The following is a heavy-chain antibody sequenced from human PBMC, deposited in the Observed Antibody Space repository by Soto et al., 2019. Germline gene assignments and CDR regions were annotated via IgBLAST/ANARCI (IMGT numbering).Heavy chain of an antibody. CDR1: GFTFSSYT. CDR3: ARILIMGTTRGSYFDY. D-gene: IGHD1-20*01. J-gene: IGHJ4*02. V-gene: IGHV3-21*01. CDR2: ISSSSSYI. Sequence: GGSLRLSCAASGFTFSSYTMNWVRQAPGKGLEWVSSISSSSSYIYYPDSVKGRFTISRDNAKNSLYLQMNGLRAEDTAVYYCARILIMGTTRGSYFDYWGRGTLVTVSS.